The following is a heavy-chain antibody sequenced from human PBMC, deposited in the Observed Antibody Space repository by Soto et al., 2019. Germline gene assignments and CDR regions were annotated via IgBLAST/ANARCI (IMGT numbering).Heavy chain of an antibody. V-gene: IGHV1-2*04. CDR1: GYTFTGYY. CDR2: INPNSGGT. D-gene: IGHD3-3*01. CDR3: AREGGFWSGYVRYGMDV. J-gene: IGHJ6*02. Sequence: QVQLVQSGAEVKKPGASVKVSCKASGYTFTGYYMHWVRQAPGQGLEWMGWINPNSGGTNYAQKFQGWVNMTRDTSISTAYMELSRLRSDDTAVYYCAREGGFWSGYVRYGMDVWGQGPTVTVSS.